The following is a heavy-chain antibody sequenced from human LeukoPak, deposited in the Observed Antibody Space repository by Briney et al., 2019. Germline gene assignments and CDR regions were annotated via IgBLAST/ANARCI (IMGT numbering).Heavy chain of an antibody. D-gene: IGHD5-24*01. CDR1: GGSFSFYY. CDR3: AKEDGYNGNNVFDI. CDR2: IYYTGST. J-gene: IGHJ3*02. Sequence: SETLSLTCTVSGGSFSFYYWHWIRHPPGKGLEWIGYIYYTGSTDYNPSLKGRVTISVDRSENQISLRLSSVTAADTAVYHCAKEDGYNGNNVFDIWGQGTTVTVSS. V-gene: IGHV4-59*01.